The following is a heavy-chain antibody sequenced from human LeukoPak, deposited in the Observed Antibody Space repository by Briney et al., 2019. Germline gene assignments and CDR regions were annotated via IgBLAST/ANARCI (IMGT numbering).Heavy chain of an antibody. CDR3: ATGSVRYSASWYSQEGDY. Sequence: GGSLRLSCAASGFTFSTYAMSWVRQAPGKGLEWVSAISVSAGSTYYADSVKGRFTISRDNSKNTLYLQMNSLRAEDTAVYYCATGSVRYSASWYSQEGDYWGQGSLVTVSS. CDR2: ISVSAGST. CDR1: GFTFSTYA. J-gene: IGHJ4*02. D-gene: IGHD6-13*01. V-gene: IGHV3-23*01.